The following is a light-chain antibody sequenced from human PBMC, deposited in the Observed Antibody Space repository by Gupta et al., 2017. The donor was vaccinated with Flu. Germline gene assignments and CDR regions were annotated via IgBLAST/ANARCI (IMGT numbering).Light chain of an antibody. V-gene: IGLV3-21*02. J-gene: IGLJ3*02. CDR3: QVWESSGDHWL. CDR2: DDS. CDR1: NIGSES. Sequence: SYVLTQPPSVSVAPGQTARITCGGNNIGSESVHWYQQKPGQAPVLVAYDDSDRPSGIPERFSGSNSGNTATLTISRVEAGDEADYYCQVWESSGDHWLFGGGTHLTVL.